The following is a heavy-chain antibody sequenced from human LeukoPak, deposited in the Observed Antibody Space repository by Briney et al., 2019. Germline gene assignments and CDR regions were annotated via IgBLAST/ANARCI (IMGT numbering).Heavy chain of an antibody. CDR2: IKQDGGER. J-gene: IGHJ4*02. CDR1: GFTVSTNY. D-gene: IGHD6-6*01. Sequence: GGSLRLSCAVSGFTVSTNYMSWVRQAPGKGLEWVASIKQDGGERYYVDSVKGRFTISRDNAKNSLYLQMNSLRAEDTAVYFCAMIEQVVSNVEGGYWGQGTLVTVSS. V-gene: IGHV3-7*01. CDR3: AMIEQVVSNVEGGY.